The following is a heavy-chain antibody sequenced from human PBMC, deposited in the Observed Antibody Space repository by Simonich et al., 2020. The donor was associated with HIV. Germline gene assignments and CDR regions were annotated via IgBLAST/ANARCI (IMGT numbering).Heavy chain of an antibody. V-gene: IGHV3-30*01. J-gene: IGHJ4*02. Sequence: VQLVESGGGWVQPGGSRRLSCAASVFTFSSYARHWVRQAPGKGLEWLAMIWMNGSNKYYADSGKGRFTISRDNSKNTLYLQMNSLRAEDTAMYYCAKVTPRGGYVFDYWGQGTLVTVSS. D-gene: IGHD5-12*01. CDR3: AKVTPRGGYVFDY. CDR1: VFTFSSYA. CDR2: IWMNGSNK.